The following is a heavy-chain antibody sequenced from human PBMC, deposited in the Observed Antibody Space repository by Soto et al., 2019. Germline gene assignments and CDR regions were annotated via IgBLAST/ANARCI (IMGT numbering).Heavy chain of an antibody. CDR3: ARTQLDDFWSGYNWYFDP. Sequence: GASVKVSCKASGYSLTSYGISWVRQAPGQGLEWMGWISAYNGNTNYAQKFQGRVTMTTDTSTSTAYMELRSLRSDDTAVYYCARTQLDDFWSGYNWYFDPWGRGTLVTVSS. CDR2: ISAYNGNT. V-gene: IGHV1-18*01. J-gene: IGHJ2*01. CDR1: GYSLTSYG. D-gene: IGHD3-3*01.